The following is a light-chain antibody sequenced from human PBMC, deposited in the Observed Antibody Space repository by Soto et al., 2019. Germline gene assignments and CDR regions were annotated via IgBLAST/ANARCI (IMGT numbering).Light chain of an antibody. J-gene: IGLJ1*01. V-gene: IGLV2-14*01. CDR3: SSYTTSSTRV. CDR2: EVT. CDR1: SSNIGNKY. Sequence: QSVLTQPPSVSAAPGQKVTISCSGSSSNIGNKYVSWYQQHPGKVPKLIIYEVTNRPSGVSNRFSGSKSGNTASLTISGLQAEDEADYYCSSYTTSSTRVFGTGTKVTVL.